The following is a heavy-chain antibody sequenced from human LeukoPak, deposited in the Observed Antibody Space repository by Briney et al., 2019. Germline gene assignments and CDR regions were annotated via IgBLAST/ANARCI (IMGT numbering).Heavy chain of an antibody. J-gene: IGHJ4*02. CDR1: GFTFSSYW. V-gene: IGHV3-7*03. D-gene: IGHD2-2*01. CDR3: ARGPLGYCSSTSCSFNY. CDR2: IKQDGSEK. Sequence: GGSLRLSCAASGFTFSSYWMSWVRQAPGKGLEWVANIKQDGSEKYYVDSVKGRFTISRDNAKNSLYLKMSSLRADDTALYYCARGPLGYCSSTSCSFNYWGQGTLVTVSS.